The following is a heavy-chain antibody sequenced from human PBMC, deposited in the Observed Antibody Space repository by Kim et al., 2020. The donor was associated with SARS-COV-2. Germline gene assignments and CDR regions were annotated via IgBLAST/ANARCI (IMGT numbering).Heavy chain of an antibody. D-gene: IGHD6-6*01. CDR3: AKGGGEYSSSSGLTTTLDY. J-gene: IGHJ4*02. V-gene: IGHV3-9*01. CDR2: ISWNSGSI. CDR1: GFTFDDYA. Sequence: GGSLRLSCAASGFTFDDYAMHWVRQAPGKGLEWVSGISWNSGSIGYADSVKGRFTISRDNAKNSLYLQMNSLRAEDTALYYCAKGGGEYSSSSGLTTTLDYWGQGTLVTVSS.